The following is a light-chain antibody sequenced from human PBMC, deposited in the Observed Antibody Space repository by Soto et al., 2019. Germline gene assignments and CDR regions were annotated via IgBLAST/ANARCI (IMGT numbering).Light chain of an antibody. Sequence: QLVLTQPPSASGTPGQRVTISCSGSSSNIGSNTVNWYQQLPGTAPKLLIYSNNQRPSGVPDRFSGSKSGTSASLAISGRQSEDEADYYCAAWDDSLNGPVFGGGTKLTVL. CDR2: SNN. V-gene: IGLV1-44*01. CDR3: AAWDDSLNGPV. J-gene: IGLJ2*01. CDR1: SSNIGSNT.